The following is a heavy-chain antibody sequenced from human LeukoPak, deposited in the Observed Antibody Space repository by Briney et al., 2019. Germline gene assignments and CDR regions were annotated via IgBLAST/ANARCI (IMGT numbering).Heavy chain of an antibody. V-gene: IGHV3-33*01. CDR3: ARAVGPFDF. CDR1: GFTFSTYG. Sequence: GGSLRLSCAAPGFTFSTYGMHWVRQAPGKGLEWVAVIWYDGSIKYYADSVKGRFTISRDNSKNTLNLQMNSLRVEDTAVYCCARAVGPFDFWGQGTIVIVSS. CDR2: IWYDGSIK. J-gene: IGHJ3*01.